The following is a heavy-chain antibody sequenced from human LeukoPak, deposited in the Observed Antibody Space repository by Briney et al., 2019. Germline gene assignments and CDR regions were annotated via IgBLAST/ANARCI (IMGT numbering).Heavy chain of an antibody. D-gene: IGHD6-19*01. CDR2: ISGYNGNT. CDR1: GYTFTSYG. V-gene: IGHV1-18*01. Sequence: GASVKVSCKASGYTFTSYGISWVRQAPGQGLEWMGWISGYNGNTYYAQKLQGRVTMTTDTSTSTAYMELRSLRSDDTAVYYCARDRGIAVAGTPGHWGQGTLVTVSS. J-gene: IGHJ4*02. CDR3: ARDRGIAVAGTPGH.